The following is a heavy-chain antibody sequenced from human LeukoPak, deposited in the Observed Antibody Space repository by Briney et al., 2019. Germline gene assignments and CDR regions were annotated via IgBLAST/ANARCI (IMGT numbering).Heavy chain of an antibody. CDR1: GGPISSGNYY. V-gene: IGHV4-31*03. CDR3: AREHIVVVTATNWFDP. J-gene: IGHJ5*02. D-gene: IGHD2-21*02. Sequence: PSEALSLTCTVSGGPISSGNYYWSWVRQDPGKGLEWIGYIHHSGTSNYNPSLKSRVTISVDKSKNQFSLKLSSVTAADTAVYYCAREHIVVVTATNWFDPWGQGTLVTVSS. CDR2: IHHSGTS.